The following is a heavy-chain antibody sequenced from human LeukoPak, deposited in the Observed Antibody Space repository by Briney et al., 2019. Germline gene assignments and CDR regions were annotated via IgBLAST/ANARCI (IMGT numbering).Heavy chain of an antibody. V-gene: IGHV1-2*06. CDR1: GYTFTGYY. CDR3: ARDHSFDY. Sequence: ASVTVSCTASGYTFTGYYIHWVRQAPGQGLGWMGRINSNSGGTNYAQKFQGRVTMTRDTSITTVYMELSGLKSDDTAVYFCARDHSFDYWGQGTLVTVSS. J-gene: IGHJ4*02. CDR2: INSNSGGT.